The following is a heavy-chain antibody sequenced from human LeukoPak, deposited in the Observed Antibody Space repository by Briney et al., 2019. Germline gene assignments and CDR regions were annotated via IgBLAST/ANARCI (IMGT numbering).Heavy chain of an antibody. CDR2: MSYDGSNK. CDR1: GFTFSSYG. Sequence: GGSLRLSCAASGFTFSSYGMHWVRQAPGKGLEWVAVMSYDGSNKYYADSVKGRFTISRDNSKNTLYLQMNSLRAEDTAVYYCAKEHGRVVGAIFDYWGQGTLVTVSS. J-gene: IGHJ4*02. CDR3: AKEHGRVVGAIFDY. D-gene: IGHD1-26*01. V-gene: IGHV3-30*18.